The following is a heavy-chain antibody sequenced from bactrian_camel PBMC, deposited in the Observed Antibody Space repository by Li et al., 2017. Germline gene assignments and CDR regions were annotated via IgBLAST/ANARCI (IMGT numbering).Heavy chain of an antibody. CDR2: LDIDGIT. CDR1: GYTVNSDS. D-gene: IGHD1*01. J-gene: IGHJ4*01. CDR3: AAETRVSCWLTTVDQNSASTYKY. V-gene: IGHV3S53*01. Sequence: VQLVESGGGSVQAGGSLRLSCAASGYTVNSDSMGWFRQTPGREREGVAALDIDGITTYADFVQGRFTISKDLAKNTLYLQMNNLKPEDTAIYYCAAETRVSCWLTTVDQNSASTYKYWGQGTQVTVS.